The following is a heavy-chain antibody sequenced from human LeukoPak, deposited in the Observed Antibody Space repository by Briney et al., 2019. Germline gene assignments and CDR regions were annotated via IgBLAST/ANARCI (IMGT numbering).Heavy chain of an antibody. J-gene: IGHJ3*02. CDR3: ASLYYDSSGYYGLLKQDAFDI. CDR2: IYHSGST. CDR1: GGSISSSNW. D-gene: IGHD3-22*01. Sequence: SGTLSLTCAVSGGSISSSNWWSWVRQPPGKGLEWIGEIYHSGSTNYNPSLKSRVTISVDKSKNQFSLKLSSVTAADTAVYYCASLYYDSSGYYGLLKQDAFDIWGQGTMVTVSS. V-gene: IGHV4-4*02.